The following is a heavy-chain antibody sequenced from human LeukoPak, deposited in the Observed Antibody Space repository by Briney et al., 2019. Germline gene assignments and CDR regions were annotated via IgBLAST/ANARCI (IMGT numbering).Heavy chain of an antibody. CDR1: GGSFSGYY. J-gene: IGHJ5*02. Sequence: SETLSLTCAVYGGSFSGYYWSWIRQPPGKGLEWIGEINHSGSTNYNPSLKSRVTISVDTSKSQFSLKLSSVTAADTAVYYCARAPSNPGLGELLWSNWFDPWGQGTLVTVSS. CDR3: ARAPSNPGLGELLWSNWFDP. D-gene: IGHD3-10*01. V-gene: IGHV4-34*01. CDR2: INHSGST.